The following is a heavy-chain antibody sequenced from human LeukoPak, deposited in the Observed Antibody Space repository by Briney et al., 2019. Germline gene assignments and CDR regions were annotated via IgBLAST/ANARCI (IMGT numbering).Heavy chain of an antibody. J-gene: IGHJ6*03. CDR3: AREVSLVWTPDPYYMDV. V-gene: IGHV3-7*01. D-gene: IGHD3-10*01. CDR1: GFTFSNYW. CDR2: IKQDGREK. Sequence: SGGCLRLSCAASGFTFSNYWMSWVRQAPGKGMEWVANIKQDGREKYYVDSVKGRFTISRDNAKNSLYLQMNSLRAEDTAVYYCAREVSLVWTPDPYYMDVWGKGTTVTVSS.